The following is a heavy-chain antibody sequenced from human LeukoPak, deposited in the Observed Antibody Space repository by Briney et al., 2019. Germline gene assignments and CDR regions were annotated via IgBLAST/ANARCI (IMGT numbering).Heavy chain of an antibody. CDR1: GYSIAHGFF. J-gene: IGHJ2*01. D-gene: IGHD2-15*01. CDR3: ARVEVPRDINDWYFDL. CDR2: LYHSGTT. V-gene: IGHV4-38-2*02. Sequence: SETLSLTCTVSGYSIAHGFFWAWIRQPPGGGLEWIGSLYHSGTTYYDTSLKSRISTSVDTSKNQFSLKLRLVTAADTAVYYCARVEVPRDINDWYFDLWGRGTLVTVSS.